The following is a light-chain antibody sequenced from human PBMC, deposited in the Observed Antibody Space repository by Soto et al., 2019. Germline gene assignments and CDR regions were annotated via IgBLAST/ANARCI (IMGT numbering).Light chain of an antibody. V-gene: IGLV1-40*01. J-gene: IGLJ2*01. CDR2: GNS. CDR3: QSYDSSLSAVV. Sequence: QSVLTQPPSVSGAPGQRVTISCTGSSSNIGAGYDVHWYQQRPGTAPKLLIYGNSNRPSGVPDRFSGSKSGTSASLAITGLQAEDEAEYYCQSYDSSLSAVVFGGGTKLTVL. CDR1: SSNIGAGYD.